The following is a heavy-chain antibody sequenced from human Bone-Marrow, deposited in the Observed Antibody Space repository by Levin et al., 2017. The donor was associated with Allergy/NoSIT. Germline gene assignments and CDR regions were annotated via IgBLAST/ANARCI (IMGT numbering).Heavy chain of an antibody. V-gene: IGHV3-48*02. CDR1: GFTFSTYA. Sequence: PGGSLRLSCVASGFTFSTYAMNWVRQAPGKGLEWVSYITSSSSTIYYADSVKGRFTISRDNAKSSLYLQMNSLRDEDTALYYCARDHLSYTSGWFGNNWFDPWGQGTLVTVSS. J-gene: IGHJ5*02. D-gene: IGHD6-19*01. CDR3: ARDHLSYTSGWFGNNWFDP. CDR2: ITSSSSTI.